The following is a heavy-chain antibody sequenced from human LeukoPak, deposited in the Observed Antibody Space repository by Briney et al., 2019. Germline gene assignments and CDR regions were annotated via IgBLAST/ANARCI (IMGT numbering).Heavy chain of an antibody. CDR1: GFTFSSYW. V-gene: IGHV3-7*03. CDR3: AKENTKTPIRPGEATVTKGYFDY. Sequence: GGSLRLSCAASGFTFSSYWMSWVRQAPGKGLERVAYIKQDVTEKYYVDSVKGRFSISRDNAKNSLYLQMNSLRAEDTAVYYCAKENTKTPIRPGEATVTKGYFDYWGQGTLVTVSS. CDR2: IKQDVTEK. J-gene: IGHJ4*02. D-gene: IGHD4-17*01.